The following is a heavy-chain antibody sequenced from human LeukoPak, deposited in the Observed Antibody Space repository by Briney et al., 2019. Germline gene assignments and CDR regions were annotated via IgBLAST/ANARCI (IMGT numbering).Heavy chain of an antibody. CDR2: INPSSGVT. CDR3: ARASSGWLGYYFDY. D-gene: IGHD6-19*01. Sequence: GASVKVSCKASGYTFTGYYMHWVRQAPGQGLEWMGWINPSSGVTNYARKFQGRVTMTRDTSISTAYMELSRLRSDDTAVYYCARASSGWLGYYFDYWGQGTLVTVSS. J-gene: IGHJ4*02. V-gene: IGHV1-2*02. CDR1: GYTFTGYY.